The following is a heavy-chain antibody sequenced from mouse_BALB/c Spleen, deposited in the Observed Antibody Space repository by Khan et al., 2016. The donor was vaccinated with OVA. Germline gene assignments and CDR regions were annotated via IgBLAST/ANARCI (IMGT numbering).Heavy chain of an antibody. CDR1: GYTFTSYD. J-gene: IGHJ1*01. Sequence: LQQSGPGLVKPGALVKISCKASGYTFTSYDINWVKQRPGQGLVWIGWFYPDDGSTKYTETFKGKVTLTADTSSSPAYMQLSSLTSENSAAFVSARGYYAWCLADWGAGTTVTVSS. D-gene: IGHD1-1*02. V-gene: IGHV1S33*01. CDR2: FYPDDGST. CDR3: ARGYYAWCLAD.